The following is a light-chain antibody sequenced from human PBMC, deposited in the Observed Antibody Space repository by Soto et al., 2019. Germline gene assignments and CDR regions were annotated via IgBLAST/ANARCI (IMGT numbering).Light chain of an antibody. CDR1: QSVSTN. CDR2: GAS. J-gene: IGKJ2*01. CDR3: QQYVDGPYT. V-gene: IGKV3-15*01. Sequence: VMTQSPAILSVSPGERATLSCRASQSVSTNVSGYQQISGQTPRLLLYGASTRATGIPVRFSGIGSGPEFTLPVSHRQSEDFEIYYCQQYVDGPYTFGQGPKVEI.